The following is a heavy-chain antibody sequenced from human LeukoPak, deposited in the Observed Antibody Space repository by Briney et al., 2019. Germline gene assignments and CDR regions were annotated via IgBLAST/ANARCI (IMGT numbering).Heavy chain of an antibody. D-gene: IGHD6-13*01. CDR3: AKDKDSSSWYFFDY. J-gene: IGHJ4*02. CDR1: GFRFSSYA. Sequence: GGSLRLACAASGFRFSSYAMSWVRQAPGKGLEWVSAISGSGVSTYYADSVKGRFTVSRDNSKNTLYLQMNSLRAEDTAVYYCAKDKDSSSWYFFDYWGQGTLVTVSS. V-gene: IGHV3-23*01. CDR2: ISGSGVST.